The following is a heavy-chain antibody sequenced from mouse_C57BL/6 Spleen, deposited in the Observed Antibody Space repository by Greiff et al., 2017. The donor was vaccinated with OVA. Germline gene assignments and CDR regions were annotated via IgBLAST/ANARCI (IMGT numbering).Heavy chain of an antibody. D-gene: IGHD1-1*01. J-gene: IGHJ1*03. CDR3: ARVTTVVAGFDV. CDR1: GYTFTDYN. CDR2: INPNNGGT. Sequence: EVQLQQSGPELVKPGASVQMSCKASGYTFTDYNMHWVKQSHGKSLEWIGYINPNNGGTSYNQKFKGKATLTVNKSSSTAYMALRSLTSADSAVFDCARVTTVVAGFDVWGTGTTVTVSS. V-gene: IGHV1-22*01.